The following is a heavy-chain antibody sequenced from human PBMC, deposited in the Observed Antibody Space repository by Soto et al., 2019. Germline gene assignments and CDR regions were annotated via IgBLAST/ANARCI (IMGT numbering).Heavy chain of an antibody. CDR3: ARGPPGLQLWLPFAY. CDR2: ISHDGSDK. D-gene: IGHD5-18*01. Sequence: QVQLVQSGGGVVQPGRSLRLSCAASGFVFNTYAMHWVRQAPGKGLEWVAVISHDGSDKYYTESVKGRFTISRDNSKNTLYLQMDSLRVEDTSVYYCARGPPGLQLWLPFAYWGQGTLVTVSS. V-gene: IGHV3-30-3*01. CDR1: GFVFNTYA. J-gene: IGHJ4*02.